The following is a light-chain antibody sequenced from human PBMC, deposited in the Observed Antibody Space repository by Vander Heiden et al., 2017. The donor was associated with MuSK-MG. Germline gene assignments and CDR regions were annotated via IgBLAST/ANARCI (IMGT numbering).Light chain of an antibody. Sequence: EIVLTQSPATLSVSPGERVTLSCRASRNIGSSLGWYQQKAGQAPRLLMYDASIRATGIPARFSGSGYGADFSLTISSREPEDFAVYYCQRRSDWPPYIFGQGTKLEIK. CDR3: QRRSDWPPYI. CDR2: DAS. J-gene: IGKJ2*01. CDR1: RNIGSS. V-gene: IGKV3-11*01.